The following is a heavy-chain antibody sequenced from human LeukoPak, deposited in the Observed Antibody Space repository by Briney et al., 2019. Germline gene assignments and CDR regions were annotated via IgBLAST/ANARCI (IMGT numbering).Heavy chain of an antibody. CDR1: GGSISSYY. Sequence: KPSETLSLTCTVSGGSISSYYWSWIRQPAGKGLEWIGRIDTSGNTNYNPSLKSRITMSVDTSKNQFSLKLSSVTAADTAVYYCARVPRYSYGPGYYYGMDVWGQGTTVTVSS. D-gene: IGHD5-18*01. J-gene: IGHJ6*02. V-gene: IGHV4-4*07. CDR2: IDTSGNT. CDR3: ARVPRYSYGPGYYYGMDV.